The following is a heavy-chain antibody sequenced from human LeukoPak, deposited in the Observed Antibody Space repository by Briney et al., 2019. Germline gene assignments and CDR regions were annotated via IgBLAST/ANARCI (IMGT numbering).Heavy chain of an antibody. J-gene: IGHJ3*02. CDR2: ISGCGDRT. V-gene: IGHV3-23*01. CDR1: SFTFNNYA. Sequence: GSLRLSCAASSFTFNNYAMRWGRPAPWKGLEWVSSISGCGDRTYYADSVKGRFAISRDNSKNTLDLQMNSLRAEDTAVYYCARGPSARFFGVAKGAFDIWGQGTMVTVSS. CDR3: ARGPSARFFGVAKGAFDI. D-gene: IGHD3-3*01.